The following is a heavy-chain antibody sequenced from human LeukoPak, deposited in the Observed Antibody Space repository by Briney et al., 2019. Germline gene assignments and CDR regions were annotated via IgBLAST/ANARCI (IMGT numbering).Heavy chain of an antibody. V-gene: IGHV3-64*01. J-gene: IGHJ4*02. CDR1: GFTFSMYA. CDR3: AKDLGRDAFPPGY. Sequence: PGGSLRLSCAASGFTFSMYAMHWVRQAPGKGLEYVSAISSNGGSTYYANSVKGRFTISRDNSKNTLYLQMGSLRAEDTAVYYCAKDLGRDAFPPGYWGQGTLVTVSS. D-gene: IGHD5-24*01. CDR2: ISSNGGST.